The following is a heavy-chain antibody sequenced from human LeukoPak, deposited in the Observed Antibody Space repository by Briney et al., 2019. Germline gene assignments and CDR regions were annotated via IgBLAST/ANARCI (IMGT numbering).Heavy chain of an antibody. CDR2: ISGSGDIT. Sequence: GGSLRLSCASCGFTFSNYDMSWLRQAPGKGLEWVSTISGSGDITYYADSVKGRFTISRDNSKNTLYLQMNSLRAEDTALYYCAKVVYSSGWPGWFDPWGQGTLVTVSS. D-gene: IGHD6-19*01. J-gene: IGHJ5*02. CDR1: GFTFSNYD. V-gene: IGHV3-23*01. CDR3: AKVVYSSGWPGWFDP.